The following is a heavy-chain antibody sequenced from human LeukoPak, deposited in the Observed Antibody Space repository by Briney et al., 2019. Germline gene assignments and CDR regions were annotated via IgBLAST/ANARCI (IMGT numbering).Heavy chain of an antibody. CDR1: GFTLSSYE. D-gene: IGHD1-26*01. V-gene: IGHV3-48*03. CDR2: ISGSGGTI. CDR3: ARDDGSYSRSPGFDY. Sequence: GGSLRLSCAASGFTLSSYEMNWVRQTPGKGLEWVSYISGSGGTIYYTASVEGRFTISRDNAKNSLYLQMNSLRAEDTAVYYCARDDGSYSRSPGFDYWGQGTLVTVSS. J-gene: IGHJ4*02.